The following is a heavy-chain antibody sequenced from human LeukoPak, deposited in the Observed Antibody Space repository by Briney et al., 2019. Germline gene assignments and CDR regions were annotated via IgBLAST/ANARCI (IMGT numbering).Heavy chain of an antibody. CDR3: ARGHGGNPFDY. V-gene: IGHV3-30*03. D-gene: IGHD4-23*01. J-gene: IGHJ4*02. CDR2: ISYDGSNK. Sequence: GGSLRLSCAASGFNFSSYGMHWVRQAPGKGLKWVAVISYDGSNKYYADSVTGRFTISRDNSKNTLYLQMNSLRAEDTAVYYCARGHGGNPFDYWGQGTLVTVSS. CDR1: GFNFSSYG.